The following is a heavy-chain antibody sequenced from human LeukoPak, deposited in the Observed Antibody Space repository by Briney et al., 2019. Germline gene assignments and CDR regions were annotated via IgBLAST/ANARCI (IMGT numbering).Heavy chain of an antibody. CDR2: IYYSGST. D-gene: IGHD5-18*01. V-gene: IGHV4-59*01. Sequence: SETLSLTCTVSGGSISSYYWSWIRQPPGKGLEWIGYIYYSGSTNYNPSLKSRVTISVDTSKNQFSLKLSSVTAADTAVYYYASVRGYSYNYWGQGTLVTVSS. J-gene: IGHJ4*02. CDR3: ASVRGYSYNY. CDR1: GGSISSYY.